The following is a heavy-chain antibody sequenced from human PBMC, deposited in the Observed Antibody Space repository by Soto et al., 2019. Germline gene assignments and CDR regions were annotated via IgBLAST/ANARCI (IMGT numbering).Heavy chain of an antibody. D-gene: IGHD4-17*01. CDR2: IYYSGST. CDR3: ARGWFYGGNSKRLGFEP. J-gene: IGHJ5*02. CDR1: GGSISSGGYY. V-gene: IGHV4-31*03. Sequence: PSETLSLTCTVSGGSISSGGYYWSWIRQHPGKGLEWIGYIYYSGSTYYNPSLKSRVTISVDTSKNQFSLKLSSVTAADTAVYYCARGWFYGGNSKRLGFEPWGQGTLVTVSS.